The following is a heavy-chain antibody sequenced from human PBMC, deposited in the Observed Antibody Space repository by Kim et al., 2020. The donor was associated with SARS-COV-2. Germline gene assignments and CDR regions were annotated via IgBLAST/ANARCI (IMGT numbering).Heavy chain of an antibody. CDR3: ARVRATTADY. CDR2: TA. J-gene: IGHJ4*02. D-gene: IGHD1-26*01. Sequence: TANYAQKFQGRVTITADESTSTAYMELSSLRSEDTAVYYCARVRATTADYWGQGTLVTVSS. V-gene: IGHV1-69*01.